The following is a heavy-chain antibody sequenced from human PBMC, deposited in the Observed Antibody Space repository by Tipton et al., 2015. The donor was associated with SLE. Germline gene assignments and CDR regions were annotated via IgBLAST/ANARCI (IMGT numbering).Heavy chain of an antibody. Sequence: GLVKPSETLSLTCTVSGGSISSYYWSWIRQSPGKGLEWIGHIHTSGSTNYNPALKSRLTMSVDTSKNQFSLNLNSVTAADAAVYYCARDSRIDGKDVWGQGTTVTVSS. CDR2: IHTSGST. V-gene: IGHV4-4*07. CDR3: ARDSRIDGKDV. J-gene: IGHJ6*02. D-gene: IGHD1-14*01. CDR1: GGSISSYY.